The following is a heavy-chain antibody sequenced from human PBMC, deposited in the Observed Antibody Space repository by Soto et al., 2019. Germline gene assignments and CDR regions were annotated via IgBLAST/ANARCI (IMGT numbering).Heavy chain of an antibody. CDR3: AREVGYSSSPRDMWFDY. CDR1: GFTFSSYS. V-gene: IGHV3-48*02. D-gene: IGHD6-6*01. Sequence: GGSLRLSCAASGFTFSSYSMNWVRQAPGKGLEWVSYISSSSSTIYYADSVKGRFTISRDNAKNSLYLQMNSLRDEDTAVYYCAREVGYSSSPRDMWFDYWGQGTLVTVSS. J-gene: IGHJ4*02. CDR2: ISSSSSTI.